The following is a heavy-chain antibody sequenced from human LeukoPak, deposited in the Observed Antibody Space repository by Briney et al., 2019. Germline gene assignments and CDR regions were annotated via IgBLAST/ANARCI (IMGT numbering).Heavy chain of an antibody. V-gene: IGHV4-4*07. CDR1: VCSVSSYY. CDR2: IYTSGST. Sequence: SETLSLSCTGSVCSVSSYYWSWIRQPAWRGLESIWRIYTSGSTTYNTSLKSRVTISVDTSKNHFSLKLSSVSATDTAVYYCARDATTLTTRWFGPWGQGTMVTVSS. D-gene: IGHD4-17*01. CDR3: ARDATTLTTRWFGP. J-gene: IGHJ5*02.